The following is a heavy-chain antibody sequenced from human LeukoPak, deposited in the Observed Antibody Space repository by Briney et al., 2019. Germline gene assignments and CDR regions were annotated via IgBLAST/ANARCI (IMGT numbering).Heavy chain of an antibody. J-gene: IGHJ6*02. Sequence: GGSLRLSCAASGFTFSSYSMNWVRQAPGKGLEWVSYISSSSSTIYYADSVKGRFTISRDNAKNSLYLQMNSLRAEDTAVYYCARDSGYCSGGSCQEYYYYGMDVWGQGTTVTVSS. CDR2: ISSSSSTI. CDR1: GFTFSSYS. D-gene: IGHD2-15*01. CDR3: ARDSGYCSGGSCQEYYYYGMDV. V-gene: IGHV3-48*04.